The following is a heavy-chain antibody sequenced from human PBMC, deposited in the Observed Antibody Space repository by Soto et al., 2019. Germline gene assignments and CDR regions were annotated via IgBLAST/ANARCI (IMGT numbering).Heavy chain of an antibody. Sequence: QLQLQESGSGLVKPSQTLSLTCAVSGGSISSGNSYAWSWIRQPPGKGLEWIGSISHTGRTSYNPSLKSRVTISLDSSKNQFSLKLTSATAADTAVYFCAREPYCTSATCFIHFDSWGQGSLVTVSS. V-gene: IGHV4-30-2*05. CDR1: GGSISSGNSYA. CDR3: AREPYCTSATCFIHFDS. CDR2: ISHTGRT. J-gene: IGHJ4*02. D-gene: IGHD2-2*01.